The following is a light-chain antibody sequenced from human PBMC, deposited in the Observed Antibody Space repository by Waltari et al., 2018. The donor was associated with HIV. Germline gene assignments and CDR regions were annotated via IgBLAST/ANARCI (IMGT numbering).Light chain of an antibody. CDR1: KLGDKY. CDR3: QVWEKNNAV. V-gene: IGLV3-1*01. Sequence: SYELTQPPSMSVSPGQTAIIACSGAKLGDKYVCWYQQRPGQSPVMVMYQDTERPSGVPERFSGSISGGTASLNISGNQPLDEAEYYRQVWEKNNAVFGGGTKLTVL. CDR2: QDT. J-gene: IGLJ2*01.